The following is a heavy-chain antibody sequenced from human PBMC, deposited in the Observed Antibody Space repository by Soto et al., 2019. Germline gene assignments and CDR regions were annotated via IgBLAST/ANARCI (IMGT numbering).Heavy chain of an antibody. Sequence: SVKVSCKASGGTFSSYAISWVRQAPGQGLEWMGGIIPIFGTANYAQKFQGRVTITADKSTSTAYMELSSLRSEDTAVYYCARGGAIETFSLPFDYWGQGTLVNVPQ. V-gene: IGHV1-69*06. CDR2: IIPIFGTA. D-gene: IGHD3-3*02. CDR1: GGTFSSYA. CDR3: ARGGAIETFSLPFDY. J-gene: IGHJ4*02.